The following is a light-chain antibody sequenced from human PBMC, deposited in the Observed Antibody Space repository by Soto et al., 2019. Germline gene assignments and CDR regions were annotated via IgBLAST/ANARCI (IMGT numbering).Light chain of an antibody. CDR2: GNS. V-gene: IGLV1-40*01. Sequence: QSVLTQPPSVSGAPGQRVTISCTGSSSNIGAGCDVHWYHQLPGTAPKLLIYGNSNRPSGVPDRFSGSKSGTSASLAITGLQAEDEADYYCQSYDSSLSGFYVFGTGTKLTVL. CDR1: SSNIGAGCD. J-gene: IGLJ1*01. CDR3: QSYDSSLSGFYV.